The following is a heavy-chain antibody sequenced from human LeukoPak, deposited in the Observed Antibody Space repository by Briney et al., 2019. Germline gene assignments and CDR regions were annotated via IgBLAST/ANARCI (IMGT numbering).Heavy chain of an antibody. J-gene: IGHJ4*02. D-gene: IGHD3-22*01. Sequence: GGSLRLSCAASGFTFSSYEMNWVRQAPGKGLEWVSYIRRSGSTRYYADSVKGRFTTSKDNAKNSLYLQMNSPRAKDTAVYYCAREPPPPYYYDSSGYPTDYWGQGTLVTVSS. V-gene: IGHV3-48*03. CDR1: GFTFSSYE. CDR2: IRRSGSTR. CDR3: AREPPPPYYYDSSGYPTDY.